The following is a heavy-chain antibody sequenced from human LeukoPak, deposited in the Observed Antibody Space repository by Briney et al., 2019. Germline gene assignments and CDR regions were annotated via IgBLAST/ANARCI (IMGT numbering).Heavy chain of an antibody. CDR1: GFPVSSNY. Sequence: PGGSLRLSCAASGFPVSSNYMSWVRQAPGKGLEWVSVIYSGGSTYYADSVKGRFTISRDNSKNTLYLQMNSLRAEDTAVYYCASPFLEWSDAFDIWGQGTMVTVSS. CDR2: IYSGGST. J-gene: IGHJ3*02. V-gene: IGHV3-53*01. CDR3: ASPFLEWSDAFDI. D-gene: IGHD3-3*01.